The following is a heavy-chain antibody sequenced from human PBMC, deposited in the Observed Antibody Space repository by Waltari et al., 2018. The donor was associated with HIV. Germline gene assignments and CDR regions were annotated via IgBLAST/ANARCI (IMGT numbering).Heavy chain of an antibody. J-gene: IGHJ6*02. CDR2: IWYDGNNK. CDR1: GFTFSSYG. D-gene: IGHD2-21*01. Sequence: QEQLVESGGGVVQPGRSLRLSCAASGFTFSSYGMHWVRQAPGKGLDCVAVIWYDGNNKYYADSVKGRFTISRDNSKNTLYLQMNSLRAEDTAVYHCARDYVEAVHYGMDVWGQGTMVTVSS. V-gene: IGHV3-33*01. CDR3: ARDYVEAVHYGMDV.